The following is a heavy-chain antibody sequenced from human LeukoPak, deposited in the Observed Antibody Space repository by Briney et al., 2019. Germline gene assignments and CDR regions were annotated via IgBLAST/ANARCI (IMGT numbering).Heavy chain of an antibody. D-gene: IGHD1-26*01. Sequence: SETLSLTCTVSGGSVSSGDYYWTWIRQLPGKGLEWIGYIYHSGSTYYNPSLRSRVTMSVDTSQNQFSLKLTSVTAADTAVYYCARKGGSYYYFHYWGRGTLVTVSS. CDR3: ARKGGSYYYFHY. V-gene: IGHV4-31*03. CDR2: IYHSGST. J-gene: IGHJ4*02. CDR1: GGSVSSGDYY.